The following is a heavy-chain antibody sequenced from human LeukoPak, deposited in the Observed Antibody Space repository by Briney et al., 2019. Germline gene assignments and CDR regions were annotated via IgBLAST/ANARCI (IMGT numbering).Heavy chain of an antibody. V-gene: IGHV4-30-2*01. CDR2: IYHSGST. Sequence: SQTLSLTCAVSGVSISSDGYSWSWIRQPPGKGLEWIGYIYHSGSTYYNPSLKSRVTISVDRSKNQFSLKLSSVTAADTAVYYCARAYFDYGGIYYGMDVWGQGTTVTVSS. D-gene: IGHD4-17*01. CDR3: ARAYFDYGGIYYGMDV. CDR1: GVSISSDGYS. J-gene: IGHJ6*02.